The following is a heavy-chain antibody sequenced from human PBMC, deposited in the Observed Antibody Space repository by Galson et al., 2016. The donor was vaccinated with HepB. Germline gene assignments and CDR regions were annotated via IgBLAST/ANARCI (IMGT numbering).Heavy chain of an antibody. CDR2: IWYDGINK. Sequence: SLRLSCAASGFTFSDYGVHWVRQAPGKGLEWVATIWYDGINKYYVESVKGRFNISRDNSQNTVYLQMNSLRVEDSAVYFCAREEGTDYYDTNGYFRLDYWGQGTLVTVSS. V-gene: IGHV3-33*01. J-gene: IGHJ4*02. CDR3: AREEGTDYYDTNGYFRLDY. D-gene: IGHD3-22*01. CDR1: GFTFSDYG.